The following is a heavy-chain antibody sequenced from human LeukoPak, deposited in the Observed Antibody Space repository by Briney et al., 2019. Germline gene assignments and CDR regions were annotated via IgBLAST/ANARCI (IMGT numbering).Heavy chain of an antibody. CDR3: AETTVSTFDAFDI. Sequence: PGGSLRLSCAASGFTFSIYNMNWVRQAPGKGLEWVSSIGSRTSYIYHADSVKGRFTISRDAAKNSLYLQMNSLRAEDTAVYYCAETTVSTFDAFDIWGQGTMVTVSS. CDR2: IGSRTSYI. D-gene: IGHD4-17*01. J-gene: IGHJ3*02. V-gene: IGHV3-21*06. CDR1: GFTFSIYN.